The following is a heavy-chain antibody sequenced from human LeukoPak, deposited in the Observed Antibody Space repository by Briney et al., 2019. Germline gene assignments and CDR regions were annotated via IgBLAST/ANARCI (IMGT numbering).Heavy chain of an antibody. D-gene: IGHD2-15*01. CDR1: GFTFSSYG. V-gene: IGHV3-23*01. Sequence: PGGSLRLSCAASGFTFSSYGMSWVRQAPGKGLEGVSAISGSGGSTYYADSVKGRFTISRDNSKNTLYLQMNSLRAEDTAVYYCAKDSEDIVVVVAATGFDYWGQGTLVTVSS. J-gene: IGHJ4*02. CDR2: ISGSGGST. CDR3: AKDSEDIVVVVAATGFDY.